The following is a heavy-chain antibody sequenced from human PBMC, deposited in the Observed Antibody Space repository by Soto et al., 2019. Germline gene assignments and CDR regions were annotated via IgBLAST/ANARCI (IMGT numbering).Heavy chain of an antibody. CDR3: ATSEYSSSRDGMDV. Sequence: RGESLKISCKGSGYSFTSYWISWVRQMPGKGLEWMGRIDPSDSYTNYSPSFQGHVTISADKSVSTAYLQWSSLKASDTAMYYCATSEYSSSRDGMDVWGQGTTVTVSS. D-gene: IGHD6-6*01. V-gene: IGHV5-10-1*01. CDR1: GYSFTSYW. CDR2: IDPSDSYT. J-gene: IGHJ6*02.